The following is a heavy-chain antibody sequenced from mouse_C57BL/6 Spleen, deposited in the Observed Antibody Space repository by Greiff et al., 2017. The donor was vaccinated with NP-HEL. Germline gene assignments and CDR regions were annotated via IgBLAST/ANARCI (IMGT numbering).Heavy chain of an antibody. CDR1: GFNIKDYY. V-gene: IGHV14-1*01. CDR3: TSGTTVSLYFDV. J-gene: IGHJ1*03. D-gene: IGHD1-1*01. CDR2: IDPEDGDT. Sequence: VQLQQSGAELVRPGASVKLSCTASGFNIKDYYMHWVKQRPEQGLEWIGRIDPEDGDTEYAPKFQGKATMTADTSSNTAYLQLSSLTSDDTAVYYCTSGTTVSLYFDVWGTGTTVTVSS.